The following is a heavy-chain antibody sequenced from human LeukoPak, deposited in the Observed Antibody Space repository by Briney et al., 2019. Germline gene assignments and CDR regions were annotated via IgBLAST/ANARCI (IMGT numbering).Heavy chain of an antibody. CDR2: IKGKTDGGTR. V-gene: IGHV3-15*01. D-gene: IGHD4-17*01. Sequence: GESLTLSCAASGFTFRNAWMSWVREAPGKGQEWVGRIKGKTDGGTRDYAEPVKGRLTISRDDSTNTLYLQMHSLKTEDAAVYYCTTARPGDDGDYGEFYWGQGTLVTVSS. J-gene: IGHJ4*02. CDR3: TTARPGDDGDYGEFY. CDR1: GFTFRNAW.